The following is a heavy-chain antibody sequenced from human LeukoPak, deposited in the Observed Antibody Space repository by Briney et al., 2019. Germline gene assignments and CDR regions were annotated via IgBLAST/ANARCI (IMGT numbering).Heavy chain of an antibody. V-gene: IGHV1-8*03. D-gene: IGHD3-10*01. Sequence: ASVTVSFTSSVYTFTIYDINRVRQATGQGQEGMGWMNPNSGNTGYAQKFQGRVTITRNTSISTAYMELSSLRSEDTAVYYCARAGAGYYYYMDVWGKGTTVTVSS. CDR3: ARAGAGYYYYMDV. J-gene: IGHJ6*03. CDR2: MNPNSGNT. CDR1: VYTFTIYD.